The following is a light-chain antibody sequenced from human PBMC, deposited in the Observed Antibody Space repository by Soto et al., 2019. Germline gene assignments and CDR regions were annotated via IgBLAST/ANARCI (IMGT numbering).Light chain of an antibody. V-gene: IGKV1-39*01. CDR1: QSISGY. J-gene: IGKJ2*01. CDR3: QQGFSSPPYT. Sequence: DIQMTQSPSSLSASVGDRVTIAGRASQSISGYLRWYQQKPRKAPRLLIYGASTLQSGVPPRFSGSGSGRDYTLTITSLQPEDFATYYCQQGFSSPPYTFGQGTNLEIK. CDR2: GAS.